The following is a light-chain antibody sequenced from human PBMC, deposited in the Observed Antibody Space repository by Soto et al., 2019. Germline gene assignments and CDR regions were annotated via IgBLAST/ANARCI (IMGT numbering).Light chain of an antibody. Sequence: EIVLTQSPATLSFSPGETATLSCRASQSVSSYLAWYQQKPGQAPRLLIYDASNRATGIPARFSGSGSGTDFTLTISSLEPEDFAVYYCQQRSNWPTFGQGTRLEL. V-gene: IGKV3-11*01. J-gene: IGKJ5*01. CDR2: DAS. CDR3: QQRSNWPT. CDR1: QSVSSY.